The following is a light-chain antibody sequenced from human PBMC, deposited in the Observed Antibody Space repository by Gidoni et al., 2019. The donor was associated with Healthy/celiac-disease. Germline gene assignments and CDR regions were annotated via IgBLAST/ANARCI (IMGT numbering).Light chain of an antibody. CDR1: QDISNY. J-gene: IGKJ2*01. Sequence: DIQMTQSPSSLSASVGDRVTITCQSSQDISNYLNWYQQKPGKAPKLLIYDASNLETGVPSRFSGSGSGTDFTVTISSLQPEDIVTYYCQQYDNLPPYTFGQXTKLEIK. CDR3: QQYDNLPPYT. V-gene: IGKV1-33*01. CDR2: DAS.